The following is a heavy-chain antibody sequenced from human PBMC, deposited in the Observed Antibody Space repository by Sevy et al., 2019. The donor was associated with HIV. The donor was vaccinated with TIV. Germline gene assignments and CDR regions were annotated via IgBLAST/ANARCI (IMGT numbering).Heavy chain of an antibody. D-gene: IGHD3-22*01. CDR2: IKKDGSEK. CDR3: ARDYYDSSGYLMGDAFDI. J-gene: IGHJ3*02. CDR1: GFTFSSYW. V-gene: IGHV3-7*01. Sequence: GGSLRLSCAASGFTFSSYWMSWVRQAPGKGLEWVANIKKDGSEKYYVDSVKGRFTISRDNAKNSLYLQMNSLRAEDTAVYYCARDYYDSSGYLMGDAFDIWGQGTMVTVSS.